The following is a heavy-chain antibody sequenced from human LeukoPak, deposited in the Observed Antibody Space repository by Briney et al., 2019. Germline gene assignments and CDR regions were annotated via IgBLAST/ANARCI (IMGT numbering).Heavy chain of an antibody. CDR3: ARDKGYSSGWGEIGY. J-gene: IGHJ4*02. CDR1: GFTFSSYA. V-gene: IGHV3-30*04. D-gene: IGHD6-19*01. Sequence: GGSLRLSCAASGFTFSSYAMHWVRQAPGKGLEWGAVISYDGSNKYYADSVKGRFTISRDNSKNTLYLQMNSLRAEDTAVYYCARDKGYSSGWGEIGYWGQGTLVTVSS. CDR2: ISYDGSNK.